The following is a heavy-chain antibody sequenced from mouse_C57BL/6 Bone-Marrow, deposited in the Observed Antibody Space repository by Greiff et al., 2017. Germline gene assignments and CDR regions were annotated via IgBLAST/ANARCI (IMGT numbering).Heavy chain of an antibody. CDR1: GYTFTDYY. CDR3: ARSGGSGWGDY. D-gene: IGHD3-2*02. Sequence: VQLQQSGPELVKPGASVKISCKASGYTFTDYYMNWVKQSHGKSLEWIGDINPNNGGTSYNQKFKGKATLTVDKSSSTAYMELRSLTSEDSAVYYCARSGGSGWGDYWGQGTTLTVSS. J-gene: IGHJ2*01. CDR2: INPNNGGT. V-gene: IGHV1-26*01.